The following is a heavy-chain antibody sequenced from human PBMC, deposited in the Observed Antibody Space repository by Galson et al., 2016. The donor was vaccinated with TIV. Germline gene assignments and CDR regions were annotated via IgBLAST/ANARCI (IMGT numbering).Heavy chain of an antibody. CDR2: IKQDGDYK. Sequence: SLRLSCAASGFTFSRHWMSWVRQAPGKGLEWVANIKQDGDYKYYVDSVKGRFTISRDASTSTVFLQMNGLGADDTAVYYCARGPEYYEFWSGFSGDYFDYWGQGTLVTVSS. V-gene: IGHV3-7*03. D-gene: IGHD3-3*01. CDR3: ARGPEYYEFWSGFSGDYFDY. CDR1: GFTFSRHW. J-gene: IGHJ4*02.